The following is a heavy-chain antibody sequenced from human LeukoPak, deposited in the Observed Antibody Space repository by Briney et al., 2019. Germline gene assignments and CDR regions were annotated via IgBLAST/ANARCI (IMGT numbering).Heavy chain of an antibody. Sequence: SSETLSLTCTVSAGSISSGDYYWSWIRQPPGKGLEWIGYIYYSGSTYYNPSLKSRVTISVDTSKNQFSLKLSSVTAADTAVYYCAREVTTVPPQSYYWYFDLWGRGTLVTDSS. V-gene: IGHV4-30-4*01. CDR2: IYYSGST. CDR3: AREVTTVPPQSYYWYFDL. J-gene: IGHJ2*01. CDR1: AGSISSGDYY. D-gene: IGHD4-17*01.